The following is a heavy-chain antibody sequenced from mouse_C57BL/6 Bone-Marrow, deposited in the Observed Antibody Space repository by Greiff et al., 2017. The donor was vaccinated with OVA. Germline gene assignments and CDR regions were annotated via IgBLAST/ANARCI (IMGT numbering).Heavy chain of an antibody. J-gene: IGHJ2*01. D-gene: IGHD1-1*01. CDR2: IYPRSGNT. CDR3: ASPYYYGSRDFDY. Sequence: QVHVKQSGAELARPGASVKLSCKASGYTFTSYGISWVKQRTGQGLEWIGEIYPRSGNTYYNEKFKGKATLTADKSSSTAYMELRSLTSEDSAVYFCASPYYYGSRDFDYWGQGTTLTVSS. V-gene: IGHV1-81*01. CDR1: GYTFTSYG.